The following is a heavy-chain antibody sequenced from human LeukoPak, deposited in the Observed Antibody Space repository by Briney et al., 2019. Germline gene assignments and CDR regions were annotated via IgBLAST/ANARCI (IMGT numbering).Heavy chain of an antibody. V-gene: IGHV3-30*02. D-gene: IGHD3-22*01. J-gene: IGHJ4*02. Sequence: PGGSLRLSCAASGFTFSDYGMHWVRQAPGKGLEWVAFIRYDRSNKYYADSVKGRFTISRDNSEHTVYLQMNSLRDEDTAVYYCAKDLSTNFYDSSAFFNYWGQGTLVIVSS. CDR3: AKDLSTNFYDSSAFFNY. CDR1: GFTFSDYG. CDR2: IRYDRSNK.